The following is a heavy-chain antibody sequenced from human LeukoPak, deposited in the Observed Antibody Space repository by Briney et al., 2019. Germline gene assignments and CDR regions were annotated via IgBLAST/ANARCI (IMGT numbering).Heavy chain of an antibody. D-gene: IGHD5-18*01. CDR2: IYYSGST. CDR1: GGSISSSSYY. J-gene: IGHJ4*02. V-gene: IGHV4-39*07. Sequence: SETLSLTCTVSGGSISSSSYYWGWIRQPPGKGLEWIGSIYYSGSTYYNPSLKSRVTISVDTSKNQFSLKLSSVTAADTAVYYCASGGFVGGYSYGEDDYWGQGTLVTVSS. CDR3: ASGGFVGGYSYGEDDY.